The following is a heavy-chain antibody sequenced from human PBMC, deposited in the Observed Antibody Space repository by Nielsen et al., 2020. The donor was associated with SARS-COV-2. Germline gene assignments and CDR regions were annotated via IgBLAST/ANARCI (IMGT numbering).Heavy chain of an antibody. CDR1: GFTFSSYS. Sequence: GESLKISCAASGFTFSSYSMNWVRQAPGKGLEWVSSISSSSSYIYYADSVKGRFTISRDNAKNSLYLQMNSLRAEDTAVYYCARDLDYDILTGYYSGMDVWGQGTTVTVSS. J-gene: IGHJ6*02. CDR2: ISSSSSYI. D-gene: IGHD3-9*01. CDR3: ARDLDYDILTGYYSGMDV. V-gene: IGHV3-21*01.